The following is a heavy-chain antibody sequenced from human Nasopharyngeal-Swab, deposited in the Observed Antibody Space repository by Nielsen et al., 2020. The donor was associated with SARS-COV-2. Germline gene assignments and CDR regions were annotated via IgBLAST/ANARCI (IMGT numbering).Heavy chain of an antibody. CDR3: AKDRDSGDDSGEYYHYYGMDV. Sequence: GESLKISCAASGFTFSTYSMNWVRQAPGKGLEWVSYISSSGSTIYYADSVKGRFTISRDNAKNSLYLQMNSLRAEDTAMYYCAKDRDSGDDSGEYYHYYGMDVWGQGTSVTVS. CDR1: GFTFSTYS. D-gene: IGHD5-12*01. V-gene: IGHV3-48*04. J-gene: IGHJ6*02. CDR2: ISSSGSTI.